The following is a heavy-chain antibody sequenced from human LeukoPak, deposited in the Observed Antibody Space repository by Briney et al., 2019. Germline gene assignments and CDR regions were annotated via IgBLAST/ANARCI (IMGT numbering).Heavy chain of an antibody. D-gene: IGHD3-22*01. CDR1: GGSFSGYY. Sequence: PSETLSLTCAVYGGSFSGYYWSWIRQPPGNGLEWIGEINHSGSTNYNPSLKSRVTISVDTSKNQFSLKLSSVTAADTAVYYCARGRRYYDSSGYRYDYWGQGTLVTVSS. V-gene: IGHV4-34*01. CDR2: INHSGST. J-gene: IGHJ4*02. CDR3: ARGRRYYDSSGYRYDY.